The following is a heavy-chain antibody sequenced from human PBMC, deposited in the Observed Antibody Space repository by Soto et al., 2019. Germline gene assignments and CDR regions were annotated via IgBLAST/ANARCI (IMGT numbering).Heavy chain of an antibody. V-gene: IGHV3-30*18. Sequence: QVQLVESGGGVVQPGRSLRLSCAASGFKFSTYGIHWVRQASGKGLEWVAVISQDGSKKYYADSVQGRFTISRDNSKNTVWLEMNTLGAEDTAVYYCAKAETSGYDVLYAFDVWGQGTMVAVSS. CDR2: ISQDGSKK. CDR1: GFKFSTYG. D-gene: IGHD5-12*01. CDR3: AKAETSGYDVLYAFDV. J-gene: IGHJ3*01.